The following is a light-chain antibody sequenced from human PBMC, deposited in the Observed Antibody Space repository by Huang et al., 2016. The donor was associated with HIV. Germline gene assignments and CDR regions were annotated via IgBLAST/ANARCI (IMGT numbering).Light chain of an antibody. CDR1: QDISNY. CDR2: DAS. V-gene: IGKV1-33*01. Sequence: DIQMTQSPSSLSASVGDRVTITCQASQDISNYLNWYQQKPGKAPKLLIYDASNLETGVPSRFSGSGSVTDFTFTISSLQPEDIATYYWQQYDNLYTFGQGTKLEIK. J-gene: IGKJ2*01. CDR3: QQYDNLYT.